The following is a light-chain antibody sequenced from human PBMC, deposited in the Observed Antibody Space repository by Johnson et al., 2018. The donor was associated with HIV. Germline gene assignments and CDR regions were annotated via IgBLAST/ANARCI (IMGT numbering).Light chain of an antibody. CDR2: DNN. Sequence: HSVLTQPPSVSAAPGQKVTISCSGSSSNIGNNYVSWYQQLPGTAPKLLIYDNNKRPSGIPDRFSGSKSGPSATLGITGLPTGDEVDYYCGTWDSSLSVYVFGTGTKVTVL. CDR3: GTWDSSLSVYV. CDR1: SSNIGNNY. J-gene: IGLJ1*01. V-gene: IGLV1-51*01.